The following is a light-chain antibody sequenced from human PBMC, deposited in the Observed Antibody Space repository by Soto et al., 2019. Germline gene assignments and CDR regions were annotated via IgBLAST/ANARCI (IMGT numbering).Light chain of an antibody. CDR1: SSNIGAGYD. CDR2: GNS. V-gene: IGLV1-40*01. J-gene: IGLJ1*01. CDR3: QSYDSSLSGPSYV. Sequence: QSVLTQPPSVSGAPGQRVTISCTGSSSNIGAGYDVHWYQQLPGTAPKLLIYGNSNRPSGVPDRFSGSKSGTSASLAITGLQAEHEADYYCQSYDSSLSGPSYVFGTGTKLTVL.